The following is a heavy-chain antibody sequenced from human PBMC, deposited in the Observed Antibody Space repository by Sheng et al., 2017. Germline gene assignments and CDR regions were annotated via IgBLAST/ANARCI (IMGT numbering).Heavy chain of an antibody. CDR1: SGSITNSNYY. Sequence: QLQLQESGPGLVKHSETLSLTCTVPSGSITNSNYYWGWIRQPPGKGLEWIASIYYSGNTYYSPSLKSRVTMSVDTSKNQFSLRVSSVTAADTAVYYCARAGISIFGSPYYFDFWGQGTLVTVSS. CDR3: ARAGISIFGSPYYFDF. CDR2: IYYSGNT. V-gene: IGHV4-39*07. D-gene: IGHD3-3*01. J-gene: IGHJ4*02.